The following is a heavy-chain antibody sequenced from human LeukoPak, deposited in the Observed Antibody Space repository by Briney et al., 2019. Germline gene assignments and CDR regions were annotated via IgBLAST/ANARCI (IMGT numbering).Heavy chain of an antibody. CDR1: GGSFSGYY. CDR2: INHSGST. J-gene: IGHJ4*02. CDR3: ARDTALGFHSTSFDS. D-gene: IGHD3-16*01. V-gene: IGHV4-34*01. Sequence: PSETLSLTCAVYGGSFSGYYWSWIRQPPGKGLEWIGEINHSGSTNYNPSLKSRVTISVDTSKNQFSLKLSSVTAADTAVYYCARDTALGFHSTSFDSWGQGTLVTVSS.